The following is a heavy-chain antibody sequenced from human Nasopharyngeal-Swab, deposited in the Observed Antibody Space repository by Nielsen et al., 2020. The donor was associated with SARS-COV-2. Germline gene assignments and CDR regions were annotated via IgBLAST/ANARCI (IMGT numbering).Heavy chain of an antibody. CDR2: ISAYNGNT. CDR3: ARGWYCTNGVCYTDAFDI. CDR1: GYTFTSYG. J-gene: IGHJ3*02. D-gene: IGHD2-8*01. V-gene: IGHV1-18*01. Sequence: DSVKVSCKASGYTFTSYGISWVRQAPGQGLEWMGWISAYNGNTNYAQKLQGRVTMTTDTSTSTAYMELRSLRSDDTAVYYCARGWYCTNGVCYTDAFDIWGQGTMVTVSS.